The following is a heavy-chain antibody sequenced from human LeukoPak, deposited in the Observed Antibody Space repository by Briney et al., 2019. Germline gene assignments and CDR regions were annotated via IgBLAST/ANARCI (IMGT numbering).Heavy chain of an antibody. CDR1: GYTFTSYY. CDR3: ARDHRPSYDSSDYYYPGNY. J-gene: IGHJ4*02. Sequence: ASVKVSCKASGYTFTSYYMHWVRQAPGQGLEWMGIINPSGGSTSYAQKFQGRLTMTRDTSTSTVYMELGSLRSEDTAVYYCARDHRPSYDSSDYYYPGNYWGQGTLVTVSS. D-gene: IGHD3-22*01. V-gene: IGHV1-46*01. CDR2: INPSGGST.